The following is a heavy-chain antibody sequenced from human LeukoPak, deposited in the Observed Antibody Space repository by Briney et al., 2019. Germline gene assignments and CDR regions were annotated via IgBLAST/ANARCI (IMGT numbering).Heavy chain of an antibody. CDR3: MSYAGRSDDY. J-gene: IGHJ4*02. V-gene: IGHV3-21*01. CDR1: GFTFSRYS. Sequence: PGGSLRLSCAASGFTFSRYSMNWVRQAPREGLEWVSSISSSSSYRYYADSVKGRFTISGDNVKNSLHLQMNSLRAEDTAVYYCMSYAGRSDDYWGQGTLVTVSS. D-gene: IGHD3-16*01. CDR2: ISSSSSYR.